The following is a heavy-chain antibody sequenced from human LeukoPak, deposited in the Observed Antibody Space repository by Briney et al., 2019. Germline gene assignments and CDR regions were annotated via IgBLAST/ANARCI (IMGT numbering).Heavy chain of an antibody. Sequence: GGSLRLSCAASGFTFSSYAMHWVRQAPGKGLEWVAVISYDGSNKYYADSVKGRFTTSRDNSKNTLYLQMNSLRAEDTAVYYCARDRGDGYSGFDYWGQGTLVTVSS. D-gene: IGHD5-24*01. J-gene: IGHJ4*02. CDR1: GFTFSSYA. V-gene: IGHV3-30*04. CDR3: ARDRGDGYSGFDY. CDR2: ISYDGSNK.